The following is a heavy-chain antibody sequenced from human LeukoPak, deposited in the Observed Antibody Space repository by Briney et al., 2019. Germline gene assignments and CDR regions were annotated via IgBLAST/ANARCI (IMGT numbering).Heavy chain of an antibody. CDR3: ARDQPENYYDSSGYYYGMDV. J-gene: IGHJ6*02. V-gene: IGHV3-48*01. Sequence: GGSLRLSCAASGFTFSSYSMNWVRQAPGKGLEWVSYISSSSSTIYYADSVKGRFTISRHNSKNTLYLQMNSLRAEDTAVYYCARDQPENYYDSSGYYYGMDVWGQGTTVTVSS. CDR2: ISSSSSTI. D-gene: IGHD3-22*01. CDR1: GFTFSSYS.